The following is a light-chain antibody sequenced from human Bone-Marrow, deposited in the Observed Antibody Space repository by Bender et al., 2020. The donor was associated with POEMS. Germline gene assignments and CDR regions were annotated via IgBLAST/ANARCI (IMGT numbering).Light chain of an antibody. CDR1: SSNIGNHG. J-gene: IGLJ3*02. CDR3: AVWDDSLNGWV. V-gene: IGLV1-44*01. CDR2: TNN. Sequence: QSVVTQPPSLSEAPRQRVTISCSGSSSNIGNHGVNWYQQQVPGAAPKLLIHTNNQRPSGVPDRFSGSRSGTSASLAISGVRSEDEADYYCAVWDDSLNGWVFAGGTKLTVL.